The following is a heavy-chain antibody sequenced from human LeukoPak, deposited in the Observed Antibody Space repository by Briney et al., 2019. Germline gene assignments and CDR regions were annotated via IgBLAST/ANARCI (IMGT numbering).Heavy chain of an antibody. V-gene: IGHV4-59*01. CDR1: GGSINSFY. Sequence: SETLSLTCSVSGGSINSFYWVWIRQSPGKGLEWIGYIYYSGSTNYNPSLKSRVTISVDTSKNQFSLKLSSVTAADTAVYYCARALPFDIWGQGTMVTVSS. J-gene: IGHJ3*02. CDR2: IYYSGST. CDR3: ARALPFDI.